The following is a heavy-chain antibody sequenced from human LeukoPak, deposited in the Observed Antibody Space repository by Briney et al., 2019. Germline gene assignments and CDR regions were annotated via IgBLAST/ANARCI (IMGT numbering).Heavy chain of an antibody. Sequence: SETLSLTCTVSGGSISTDSYYWGWIRQPPGKGLEWIGSIYHSGSTYYNPSLKSRVTISVDTSKNQFSLKLSSVTAADTAVYYCARGITIFGVVSTLLDYWGQGTLVTVSS. V-gene: IGHV4-39*07. CDR3: ARGITIFGVVSTLLDY. CDR1: GGSISTDSYY. CDR2: IYHSGST. D-gene: IGHD3-3*01. J-gene: IGHJ4*02.